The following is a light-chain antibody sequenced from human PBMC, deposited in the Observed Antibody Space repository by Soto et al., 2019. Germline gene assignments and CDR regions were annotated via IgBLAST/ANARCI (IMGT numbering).Light chain of an antibody. Sequence: EIVLTQSPGTLSLSPGERATISCSASQSVGSIYLAWYQQKPGQAPRLLIYGTSSRATGIPDRFSGSGSGTDFTLTISRLEPEDFAVYYCQQYGTSPRTFGQGTKVDIK. CDR2: GTS. CDR3: QQYGTSPRT. CDR1: QSVGSIY. V-gene: IGKV3-20*01. J-gene: IGKJ1*01.